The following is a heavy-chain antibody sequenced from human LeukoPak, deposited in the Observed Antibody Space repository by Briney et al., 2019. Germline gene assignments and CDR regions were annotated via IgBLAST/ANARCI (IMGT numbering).Heavy chain of an antibody. V-gene: IGHV1-69*05. CDR1: GGTFSSYA. Sequence: SVKVSCKASGGTFSSYAISWVRQAPGQGLEWMGRIIPIFGTANYAQKFQGRVTITTDESTSTAYMELSSLRSEDTAVYYCARDLGLNYYDSSGYRRMVGGRFDYWGQGTLVTVSS. CDR3: ARDLGLNYYDSSGYRRMVGGRFDY. CDR2: IIPIFGTA. D-gene: IGHD3-22*01. J-gene: IGHJ4*02.